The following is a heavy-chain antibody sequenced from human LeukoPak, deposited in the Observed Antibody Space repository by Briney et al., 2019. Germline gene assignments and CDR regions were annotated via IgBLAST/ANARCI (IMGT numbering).Heavy chain of an antibody. V-gene: IGHV3-66*02. J-gene: IGHJ4*02. D-gene: IGHD5-24*01. CDR2: IYSGGSA. CDR1: GVIVSNYH. CDR3: ARGGEAYNPFDY. Sequence: PGGSLRLSCAASGVIVSNYHMSWVRQAPGKGLEWGSVIYSGGSAYYADSVKGRFTISRDDSKNTLHLQMDSLRAEDTAVYYCARGGEAYNPFDYWGQGTLVAVSS.